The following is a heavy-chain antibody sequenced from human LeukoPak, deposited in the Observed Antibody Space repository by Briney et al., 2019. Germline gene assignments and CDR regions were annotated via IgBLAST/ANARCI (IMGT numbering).Heavy chain of an antibody. CDR3: ATSRTFDY. CDR2: INSDGSST. Sequence: GGSLRLSCAASGFTFSSYWKHWVRQSPGKGLVWVSGINSDGSSTSYADSVKGRFTISRDNAKNTVYLQMNSLRAEDTAVYHCATSRTFDYWGQGTLVTVSS. J-gene: IGHJ4*02. V-gene: IGHV3-74*01. CDR1: GFTFSSYW.